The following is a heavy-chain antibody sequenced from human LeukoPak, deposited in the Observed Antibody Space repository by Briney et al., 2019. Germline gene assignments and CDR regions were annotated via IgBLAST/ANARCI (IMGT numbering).Heavy chain of an antibody. Sequence: PSETLSLTCTVSGVSISSSYWGWIRQPPGKRLEWIGYIYYSGSTNSNPSLKSRVTISADTSKNQFSLKLNSVTAADTAVYYCVRGNYDSRGYSNAFDIWGQGAMVTVSS. CDR1: GVSISSSY. CDR3: VRGNYDSRGYSNAFDI. J-gene: IGHJ3*02. CDR2: IYYSGST. V-gene: IGHV4-59*01. D-gene: IGHD3-22*01.